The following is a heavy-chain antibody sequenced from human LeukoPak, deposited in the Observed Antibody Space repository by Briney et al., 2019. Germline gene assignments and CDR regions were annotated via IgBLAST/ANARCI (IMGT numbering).Heavy chain of an antibody. D-gene: IGHD4-17*01. CDR3: RNTETITPAHAFDI. V-gene: IGHV4-34*01. Sequence: SETLSLTCAVYGGSFSGYYWSWIRQPPGKGLEWIGEINHSGSTNYNPSLKSRVTISVDTSKYQFSLKLSSVTAADTAVYYCRNTETITPAHAFDIWGQGTMVTVSS. CDR1: GGSFSGYY. J-gene: IGHJ3*02. CDR2: INHSGST.